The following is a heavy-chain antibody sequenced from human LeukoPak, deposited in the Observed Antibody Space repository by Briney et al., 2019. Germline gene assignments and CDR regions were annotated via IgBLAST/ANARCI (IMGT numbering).Heavy chain of an antibody. D-gene: IGHD3-22*01. CDR1: GGSISRYY. V-gene: IGHV4-59*01. CDR3: ARWGYFDSSAYFVVDY. J-gene: IGHJ4*02. Sequence: SETLSLTCAVSGGSISRYYWNWIRQPPGERLEWIGWIHYSGSTAYNPSLESRVTMSVDTSKNHISLKMTPVTAADTATYYCARWGYFDSSAYFVVDYWGQGVLVTVSS. CDR2: IHYSGST.